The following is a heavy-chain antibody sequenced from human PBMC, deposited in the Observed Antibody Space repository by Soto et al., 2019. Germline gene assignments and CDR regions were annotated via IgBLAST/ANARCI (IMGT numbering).Heavy chain of an antibody. J-gene: IGHJ6*02. CDR2: ISGYNGDT. CDR1: GYTFSRYG. CDR3: AKNGQPPYYYDGLDV. V-gene: IGHV1-18*01. Sequence: QGQLVQSGGEVKKPGASVKVSCKASGYTFSRYGISWVRQAPGQGLEWMGWISGYNGDTNYAQEFQGRVTMTIDTSTTTAYMELRGLTSDDTAIYYCAKNGQPPYYYDGLDVWGQGTTVTVSS. D-gene: IGHD2-8*01.